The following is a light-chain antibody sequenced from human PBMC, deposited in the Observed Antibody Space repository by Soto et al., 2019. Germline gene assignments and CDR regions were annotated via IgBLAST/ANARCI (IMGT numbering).Light chain of an antibody. V-gene: IGLV2-14*01. CDR2: DIS. CDR3: RSYPRSITLV. J-gene: IGLJ2*01. Sequence: QSALTQPASVSGSPGQSITISCTGTSSDVGGYNYVYWYQQYPGTAPKLMIYDISNRPSGVSNRFSGSKSGNSASLTISGVQAGDEADYYFRSYPRSITLVFGGGTKLTVL. CDR1: SSDVGGYNY.